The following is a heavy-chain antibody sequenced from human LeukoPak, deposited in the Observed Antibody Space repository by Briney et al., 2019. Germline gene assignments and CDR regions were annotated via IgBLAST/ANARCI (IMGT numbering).Heavy chain of an antibody. V-gene: IGHV3-30*18. J-gene: IGHJ4*02. CDR2: ISYDGSNK. D-gene: IGHD6-19*01. Sequence: GGSLRLSCAASGFXFSSYGMHWVRQAPGKGLEWVAVISYDGSNKYYVDSVKGRFTISRDNSKNTLYLQMNSLRPEDTAVYYCAKDRGEQWLVTSFDYWGQGTLVTVSS. CDR3: AKDRGEQWLVTSFDY. CDR1: GFXFSSYG.